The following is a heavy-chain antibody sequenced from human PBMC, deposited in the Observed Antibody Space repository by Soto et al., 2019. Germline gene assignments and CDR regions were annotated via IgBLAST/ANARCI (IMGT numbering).Heavy chain of an antibody. V-gene: IGHV3-53*02. CDR2: IFGADET. J-gene: IGHJ4*02. CDR3: ARGGFD. D-gene: IGHD3-16*01. Sequence: EVQLVETGGDLIQPGGSLRLSCAASGFSVTASNMNWVRQAPGKGLEWVSVIFGADETYYADSVRGRFTSSRDNSKNTVYLQMDSLRTEDTALYYCARGGFDWGQGTRVTVSS. CDR1: GFSVTASN.